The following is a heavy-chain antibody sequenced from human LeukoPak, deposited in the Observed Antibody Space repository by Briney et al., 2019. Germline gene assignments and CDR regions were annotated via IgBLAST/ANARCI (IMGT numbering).Heavy chain of an antibody. D-gene: IGHD6-6*01. J-gene: IGHJ4*02. CDR2: IKQDGSEK. CDR3: ARGPTPEYSSAFDY. V-gene: IGHV3-7*01. CDR1: GFTFSSYW. Sequence: GGSLRLSCAASGFTFSSYWMSWVRQAPGKGPEWVANIKQDGSEKYYVDSVKGRFTISRDNAKNSLYLQMNSLRAEDTAVYYCARGPTPEYSSAFDYWGQGTLVTVSS.